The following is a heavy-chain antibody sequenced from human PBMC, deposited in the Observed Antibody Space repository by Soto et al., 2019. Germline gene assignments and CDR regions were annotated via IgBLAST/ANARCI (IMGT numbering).Heavy chain of an antibody. J-gene: IGHJ4*02. Sequence: SETLSLTCTVTGDSINNRSYYWGWIRQPPGKGLEWIGSIYYSGSTYNNPSLKSRVSMSVDTSKNQFSLKLRSVTAADTALYYCARQRTSVVTQAYFDSWGQGSMVTVSS. CDR3: ARQRTSVVTQAYFDS. CDR2: IYYSGST. V-gene: IGHV4-39*01. CDR1: GDSINNRSYY. D-gene: IGHD2-21*02.